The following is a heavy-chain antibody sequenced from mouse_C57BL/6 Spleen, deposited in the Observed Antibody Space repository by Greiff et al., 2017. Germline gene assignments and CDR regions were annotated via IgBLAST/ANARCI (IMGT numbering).Heavy chain of an antibody. CDR2: INPSNGGT. V-gene: IGHV1-53*01. CDR3: AREGSYYSNYGDY. CDR1: GYTFTSYW. J-gene: IGHJ2*01. D-gene: IGHD2-5*01. Sequence: QVHVKQSGTELVKPGASVKLSCKASGYTFTSYWMHWVKQRPGQGLEWIGNINPSNGGTNYNEKFKSKATPTVDKSSSTAYMQLSSRTAEDSAVYYCAREGSYYSNYGDYWGQGTTLTVSS.